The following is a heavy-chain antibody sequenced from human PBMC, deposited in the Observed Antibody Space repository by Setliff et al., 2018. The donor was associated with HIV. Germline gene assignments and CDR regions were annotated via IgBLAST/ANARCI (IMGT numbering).Heavy chain of an antibody. J-gene: IGHJ4*02. Sequence: GSLRLSCAASGFTFSDYYMSWIRQAPGKGLEWVSYISRSGRTIYYVDSVKGRFTISRDNARNSLYLQMNSLRAEDTAVYYCARGNIAAGAPFDYWGQGTLVTVSS. V-gene: IGHV3-11*04. CDR2: ISRSGRTI. CDR1: GFTFSDYY. D-gene: IGHD6-13*01. CDR3: ARGNIAAGAPFDY.